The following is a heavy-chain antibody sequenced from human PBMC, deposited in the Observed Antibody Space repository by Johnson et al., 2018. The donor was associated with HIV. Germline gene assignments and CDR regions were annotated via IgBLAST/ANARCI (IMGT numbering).Heavy chain of an antibody. Sequence: VQLVESGGGVVQPGRSLRLSCAASGFTFSSYAMHWVRQAPGKGLERVAVISYDGSNKYYEDSVKGRFTISRDNSKNMLYLQMNSLGAEDTAVYFCARGVKQQLSVVDAFDIWGQGTMVTVSS. CDR2: ISYDGSNK. V-gene: IGHV3-30*04. CDR3: ARGVKQQLSVVDAFDI. CDR1: GFTFSSYA. D-gene: IGHD6-13*01. J-gene: IGHJ3*02.